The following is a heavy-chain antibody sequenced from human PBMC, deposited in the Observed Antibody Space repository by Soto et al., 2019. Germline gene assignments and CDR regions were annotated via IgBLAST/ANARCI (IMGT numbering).Heavy chain of an antibody. CDR3: AKDYRRIAVAGPFDY. Sequence: LRLSCAASGFTFSSYGMHWVRQAPGKGLEWVAVISYDGSNKYYADSVKGRFTISRDNSKNTLYLQMNSLRAEDTAVYYCAKDYRRIAVAGPFDYWGQGTLVTVSS. D-gene: IGHD6-19*01. CDR2: ISYDGSNK. CDR1: GFTFSSYG. V-gene: IGHV3-30*18. J-gene: IGHJ4*02.